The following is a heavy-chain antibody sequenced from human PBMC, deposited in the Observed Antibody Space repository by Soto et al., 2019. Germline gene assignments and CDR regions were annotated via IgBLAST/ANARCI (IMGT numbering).Heavy chain of an antibody. CDR1: GGSISSGDYY. V-gene: IGHV4-61*08. J-gene: IGHJ5*02. D-gene: IGHD3-10*01. CDR3: ARALGVLGWFDP. CDR2: IYYSGST. Sequence: PSETLSLTCTVSGGSISSGDYYWSWIRQPPGKGLEWIGYIYYSGSTNYNPSLKSRVTISVDTSKNQFSLKLSSVTAADTAVYYCARALGVLGWFDPWGQGTLVTVSS.